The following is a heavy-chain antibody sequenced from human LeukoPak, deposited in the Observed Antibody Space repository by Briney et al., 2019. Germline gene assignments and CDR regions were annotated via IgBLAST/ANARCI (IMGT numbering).Heavy chain of an antibody. CDR2: IKDDGNEQ. V-gene: IGHV3-7*01. D-gene: IGHD3-3*01. CDR1: GFIFSSYW. J-gene: IGHJ3*02. Sequence: TGGSLRLSCVASGFIFSSYWMSWVRQAPGKGLEWVANIKDDGNEQYYVDSVRGRFTISRDNAKNSLYLQMNSLRVEDTAMYYCARDPYFDAFDMWGQGTMVTVSS. CDR3: ARDPYFDAFDM.